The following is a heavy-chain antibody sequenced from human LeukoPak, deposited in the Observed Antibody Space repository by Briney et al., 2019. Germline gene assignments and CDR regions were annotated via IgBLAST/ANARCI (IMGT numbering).Heavy chain of an antibody. D-gene: IGHD3-10*01. CDR2: INHSGST. CDR3: ARPRVRGVGYYYYMDV. CDR1: GGSFSGYY. V-gene: IGHV4-34*01. J-gene: IGHJ6*03. Sequence: SETLSLTCAVYGGSFSGYYWSWIRQPPGKGLEWIGEINHSGSTNYNPSLKSRVTISVDTSKNQFSLKLSSVTAADTAVYYCARPRVRGVGYYYYMDVWGKGTTVTISS.